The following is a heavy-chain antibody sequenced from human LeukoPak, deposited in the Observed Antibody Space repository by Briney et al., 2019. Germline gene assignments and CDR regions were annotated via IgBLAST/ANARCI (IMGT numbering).Heavy chain of an antibody. CDR1: GFTFSSYA. CDR2: IGTGGST. Sequence: GGSLRLSCAASGFTFSSYAMSWVRQAPGKGLEWVSSIGTGGSTYYADSVKGRLTISRDNSKNTLYLQMNSLSAEDTAVYYCAKIGYDSGARYFDYWGQGTLVTVSS. V-gene: IGHV3-23*01. J-gene: IGHJ4*02. CDR3: AKIGYDSGARYFDY. D-gene: IGHD3-22*01.